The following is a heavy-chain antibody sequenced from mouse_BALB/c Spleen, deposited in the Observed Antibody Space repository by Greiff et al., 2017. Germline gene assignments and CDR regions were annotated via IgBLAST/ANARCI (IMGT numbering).Heavy chain of an antibody. CDR1: GYTFTSYV. D-gene: IGHD2-9*01. Sequence: EVQRVESGPELVKPAASVKMSCKASGYTFTSYVMHWVKQKPGQGLEWIGYINPYNDGTKYNEKFKGKATLTADKSSSTAYMELSSLTSEDSAVYYSARPTMVTPWFAYWGQGTLVTVSA. V-gene: IGHV1-14*01. CDR3: ARPTMVTPWFAY. J-gene: IGHJ3*01. CDR2: INPYNDGT.